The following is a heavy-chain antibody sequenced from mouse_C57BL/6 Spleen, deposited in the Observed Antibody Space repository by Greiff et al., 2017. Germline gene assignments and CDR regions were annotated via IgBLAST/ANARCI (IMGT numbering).Heavy chain of an antibody. V-gene: IGHV1-54*01. CDR2: INPGSGGT. CDR1: GYAFTNYL. J-gene: IGHJ2*01. CDR3: AREGLWYFDY. D-gene: IGHD1-1*02. Sequence: QVQLQQSGAELVRPGTSVKVSCKASGYAFTNYLIEWVKQRPGQGLEWIGVINPGSGGTNYNEKFKGKATLTADKSSSTAYMQLSSLTSEDSAVYFCAREGLWYFDYWGQGTTLTVSS.